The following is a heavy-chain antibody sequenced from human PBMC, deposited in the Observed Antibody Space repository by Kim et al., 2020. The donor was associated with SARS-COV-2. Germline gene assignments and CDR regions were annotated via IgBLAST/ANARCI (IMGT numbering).Heavy chain of an antibody. CDR2: IYTSGST. J-gene: IGHJ5*02. Sequence: SETLSLTCTVSGGSISSYYWSWIRQPAGKGLEWIGRIYTSGSTNYNPSLKSRVTMSVDTSKNQFSLKLSSVTAADTAVYYCARDKGLRELLWFGELLYEGFDPWGQGTLVTVSS. D-gene: IGHD3-10*01. CDR1: GGSISSYY. V-gene: IGHV4-4*07. CDR3: ARDKGLRELLWFGELLYEGFDP.